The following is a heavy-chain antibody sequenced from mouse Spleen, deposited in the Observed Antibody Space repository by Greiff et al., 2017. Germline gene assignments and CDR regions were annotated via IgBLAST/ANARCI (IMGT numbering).Heavy chain of an antibody. CDR1: GYTFTSYW. D-gene: IGHD2-4*01. Sequence: QVQLQQPGTELVKPGASVKLSCKASGYTFTSYWIEWVKQRPGHGLEWIGEILPGSGSTNYNEKFKGKATFTADTSSNTAYMQLSSLTTEDSAIYYCGMITHFDYWGQGTTLTVSS. CDR3: GMITHFDY. CDR2: ILPGSGST. V-gene: IGHV1-9*01. J-gene: IGHJ2*01.